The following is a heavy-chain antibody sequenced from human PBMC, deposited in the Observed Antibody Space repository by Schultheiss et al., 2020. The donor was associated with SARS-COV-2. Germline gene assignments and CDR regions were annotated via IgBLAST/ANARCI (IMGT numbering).Heavy chain of an antibody. J-gene: IGHJ4*02. V-gene: IGHV3-23*01. CDR2: ISGGGRST. CDR1: GFTFSSFA. Sequence: GGSLRLSCAASGFTFSSFAMSWVRQAPGKGLEWVSAISGGGRSTYYADSVKGRFTISRDNAKNSLYLQMNSLRAEDTAVYYCAPNYYDSSGYYRYFDYWGQGTLVTVSS. CDR3: APNYYDSSGYYRYFDY. D-gene: IGHD3-22*01.